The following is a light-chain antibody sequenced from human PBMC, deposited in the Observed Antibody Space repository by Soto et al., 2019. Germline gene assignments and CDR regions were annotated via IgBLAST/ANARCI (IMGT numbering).Light chain of an antibody. J-gene: IGKJ2*01. CDR3: QQYDLWPPYT. Sequence: EIVMTQSPATLSLSPGERVTLSCRASRSVGSNLAWYQQKPGQAPRLLIYDASTRATGLPARFSGSGSGTDFTLTISNLQSEDFAIYYCQQYDLWPPYTFGPGTKVDI. CDR2: DAS. V-gene: IGKV3-15*01. CDR1: RSVGSN.